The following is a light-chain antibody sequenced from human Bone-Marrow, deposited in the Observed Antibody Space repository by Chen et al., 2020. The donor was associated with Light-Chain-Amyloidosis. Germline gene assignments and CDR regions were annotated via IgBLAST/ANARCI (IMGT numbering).Light chain of an antibody. CDR3: KQYYYELRD. CDR1: PEIGTY. J-gene: IGKJ4*01. Sequence: AIRMTPSPSPLSASLGDRVTITCRASPEIGTYLAWYQQKPGKAPKLLIYGASSLQMGVPSRFSGSGSGTDFTLTISRLQSEDFATYYCKQYYYELRDFGGGTKVEIK. CDR2: GAS. V-gene: IGKV1-8*01.